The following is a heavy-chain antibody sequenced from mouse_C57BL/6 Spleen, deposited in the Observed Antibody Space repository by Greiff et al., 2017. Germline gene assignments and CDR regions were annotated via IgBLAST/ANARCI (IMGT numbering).Heavy chain of an antibody. J-gene: IGHJ1*03. Sequence: VQLQQSGAELVKPGASVKLSCKASGYTFTSYWMHWVKQRPGQGLEWIGMIHPNSGSTNYNEKFKSKATLTVDKSSSTAYMQLSSLTSEDSAVYYCARAGGNPPYWYFDVWGTGTTVTVSS. V-gene: IGHV1-64*01. CDR3: ARAGGNPPYWYFDV. D-gene: IGHD2-1*01. CDR1: GYTFTSYW. CDR2: IHPNSGST.